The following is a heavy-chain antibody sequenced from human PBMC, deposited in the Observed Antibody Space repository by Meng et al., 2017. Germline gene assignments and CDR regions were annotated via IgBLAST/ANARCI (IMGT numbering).Heavy chain of an antibody. J-gene: IGHJ4*02. Sequence: QVRVLHPGLSLKSPWASVKVSCKASGYTFTSYAMNWVRQAPGQGLEWMGWINTNTGNPTYAQGFTGRFVFSLDTSVSTAYLQISSLKAEDTAVYYCARRYYYDSSGYYFYVFGYWGQGTLVTVSS. CDR1: GYTFTSYA. CDR3: ARRYYYDSSGYYFYVFGY. CDR2: INTNTGNP. D-gene: IGHD3-22*01. V-gene: IGHV7-4-1*02.